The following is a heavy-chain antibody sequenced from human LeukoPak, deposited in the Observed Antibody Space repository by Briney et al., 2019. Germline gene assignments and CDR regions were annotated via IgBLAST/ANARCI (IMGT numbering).Heavy chain of an antibody. D-gene: IGHD3-22*01. CDR2: IIPIFGTA. V-gene: IGHV1-69*05. J-gene: IGHJ4*02. CDR1: GGTFSSYA. Sequence: ASVKVSCKASGGTFSSYAISWVRQAPGQGLEWVGGIIPIFGTANYAQKFQGRVTITTDESTSTAYMELSSLRSEDTAVYYCARDLRFNYYDSSGSTQEFDYWGQGTLVTVSS. CDR3: ARDLRFNYYDSSGSTQEFDY.